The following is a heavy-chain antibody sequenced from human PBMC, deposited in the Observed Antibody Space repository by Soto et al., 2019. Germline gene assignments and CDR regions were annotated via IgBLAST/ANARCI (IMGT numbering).Heavy chain of an antibody. CDR1: GFNFNLLA. J-gene: IGHJ4*02. D-gene: IGHD3-10*01. CDR3: AKPYGPLAFDY. CDR2: MKATDGTK. V-gene: IGHV3-23*01. Sequence: EVQLLESGGGLVQPGGSLRLSCAASGFNFNLLALTWFRPAPGKGLEWVSTMKATDGTKDYADSVKGRFTVSRDSSTNTMYLQMNSLRVEDTAVYYCAKPYGPLAFDYWGQGNLVTVSS.